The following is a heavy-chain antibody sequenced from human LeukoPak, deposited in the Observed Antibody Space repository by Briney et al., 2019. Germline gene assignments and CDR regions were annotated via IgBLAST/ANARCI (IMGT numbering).Heavy chain of an antibody. Sequence: ASVKVSCKASGYTFTGYYMHWVRQAPGQGLEWMGWINPNSGGTNYAQKFQGRVTMTRDTSISTAYMELSRLRSDDTAVYYCAREEVSRVIVVVTHYYFDYWGQGTLVTVPS. D-gene: IGHD3-22*01. CDR1: GYTFTGYY. CDR2: INPNSGGT. V-gene: IGHV1-2*02. J-gene: IGHJ4*02. CDR3: AREEVSRVIVVVTHYYFDY.